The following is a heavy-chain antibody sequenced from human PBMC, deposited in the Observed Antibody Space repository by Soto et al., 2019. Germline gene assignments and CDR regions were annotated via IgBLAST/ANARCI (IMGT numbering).Heavy chain of an antibody. J-gene: IGHJ4*02. CDR2: IYYSGST. V-gene: IGHV4-31*03. CDR3: ASSELERYFDWARGDY. Sequence: QVQLQESGPGLVKPSQTLFLTCTVSGGSISSGGYYWSWIRQHPGKGLEWIGYIYYSGSTYYNPSLKSRVTISVDTSKNQFSLKLSSVTAADTAVYHCASSELERYFDWARGDYWGQGTLVTVSS. CDR1: GGSISSGGYY. D-gene: IGHD3-9*01.